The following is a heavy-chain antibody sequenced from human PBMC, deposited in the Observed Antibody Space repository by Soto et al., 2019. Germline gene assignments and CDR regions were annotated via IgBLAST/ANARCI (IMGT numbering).Heavy chain of an antibody. CDR3: ARGRGGGGIRYYYYGMDV. J-gene: IGHJ6*02. CDR2: ISAYNGNT. Sequence: QVQLVQSGAEVKKPGASVKVSCKASGYTFTSYVISWVRQAPGQGLEWMGWISAYNGNTNYAQKLQVRVNMTTDTSTSTAYMELRSLRSDDTAVYYCARGRGGGGIRYYYYGMDVWGQGTTVTVSS. D-gene: IGHD3-10*01. V-gene: IGHV1-18*01. CDR1: GYTFTSYV.